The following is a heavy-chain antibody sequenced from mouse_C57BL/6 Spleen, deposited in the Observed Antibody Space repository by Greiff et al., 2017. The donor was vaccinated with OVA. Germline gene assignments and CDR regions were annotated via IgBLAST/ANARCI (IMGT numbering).Heavy chain of an antibody. D-gene: IGHD3-3*01. CDR1: GYSFTDYN. CDR2: INPNYGTT. CDR3: ARGGGRDSWFAY. V-gene: IGHV1-39*01. Sequence: VQLQQSGPELVKPGASVKISCTASGYSFTDYNMNWVKQSNGKSLEWIGVINPNYGTTSYNQKFKGKATLSVDQSSSTAYMQLNSLTSEDSAVYYWARGGGRDSWFAYWGQGTLVTVSA. J-gene: IGHJ3*01.